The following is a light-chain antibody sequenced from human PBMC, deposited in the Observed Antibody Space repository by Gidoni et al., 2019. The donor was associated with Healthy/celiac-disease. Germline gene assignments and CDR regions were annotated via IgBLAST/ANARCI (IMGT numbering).Light chain of an antibody. V-gene: IGKV3-11*01. CDR1: QSVSSY. J-gene: IGKJ4*01. CDR2: DAS. Sequence: EIVLTQSPATLSLSPGERATLSCRASQSVSSYLAWYQQKPGQAPRLLIYDASNRATGIPARFSGSGSGTDFTLTISSLEPEDFAVYYCQQRSNWLPKITFGGGTKVEIK. CDR3: QQRSNWLPKIT.